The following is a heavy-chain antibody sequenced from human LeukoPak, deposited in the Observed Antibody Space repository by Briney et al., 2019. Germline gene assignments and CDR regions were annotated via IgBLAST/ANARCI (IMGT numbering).Heavy chain of an antibody. CDR3: ARSYYYDSSLLY. D-gene: IGHD3-22*01. CDR1: GGSISSYY. CDR2: ISYSGSS. Sequence: KPSETLSLTCTVSGGSISSYYWSWIRQPPGKGLEWSGYISYSGSSNYNPSLKSRVTISVETSKNQFSLKLNSVTAADTAVYYCARSYYYDSSLLYWGQGTLVTVSS. V-gene: IGHV4-59*01. J-gene: IGHJ4*02.